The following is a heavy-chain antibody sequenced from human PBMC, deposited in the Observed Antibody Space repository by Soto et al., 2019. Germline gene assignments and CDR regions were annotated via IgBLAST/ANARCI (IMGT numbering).Heavy chain of an antibody. CDR2: ISNDGSET. J-gene: IGHJ5*02. CDR1: GFTFTSHW. Sequence: PGGSLKLSCAASGFTFTSHWMHWVRQVPGNGPVWVARISNDGSETIYADSVEGRFTISRDNAKNTVYLEMNSLRVEDTAVYYCVRDRPHNWFDPWGQGT. CDR3: VRDRPHNWFDP. V-gene: IGHV3-74*01.